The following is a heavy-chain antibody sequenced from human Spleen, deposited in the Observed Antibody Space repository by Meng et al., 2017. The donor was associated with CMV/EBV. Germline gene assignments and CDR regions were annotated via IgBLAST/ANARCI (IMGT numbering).Heavy chain of an antibody. CDR1: GGSIRSSPYY. V-gene: IGHV4-39*07. CDR2: INHSGST. Sequence: SETLSLTCTVSGGSIRSSPYYWGWIRQPPGKGLEWIGEINHSGSTNYNPSLKSRVTISVDTSKNQFSLKLSSVTAADTAVYYCARVGFWSGPDYWGQGTLVTVSS. J-gene: IGHJ4*02. CDR3: ARVGFWSGPDY. D-gene: IGHD3-3*01.